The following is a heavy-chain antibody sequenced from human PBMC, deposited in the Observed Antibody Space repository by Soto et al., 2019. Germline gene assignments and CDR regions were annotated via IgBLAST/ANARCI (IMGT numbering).Heavy chain of an antibody. CDR2: ISGSGGST. V-gene: IGHV3-23*01. Sequence: GGSLRLSCAASGFTFTNYAMSWARQAPGKGLEWVSAISGSGGSTYYADSVKGRFTISRDNSKNTVHLQMNSLRADDTAVYYCAKVRGYHYDTSGYYSDDYCGQGTLVTVSS. J-gene: IGHJ4*02. D-gene: IGHD3-22*01. CDR3: AKVRGYHYDTSGYYSDDY. CDR1: GFTFTNYA.